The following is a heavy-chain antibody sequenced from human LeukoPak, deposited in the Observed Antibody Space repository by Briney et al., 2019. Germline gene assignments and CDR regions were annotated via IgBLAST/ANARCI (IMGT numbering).Heavy chain of an antibody. J-gene: IGHJ4*02. V-gene: IGHV3-7*01. CDR1: GFTFSSYW. CDR3: ATPSGWYYFGN. Sequence: PGGSLRLSCAASGFTFSSYWMNWVRQAPGKGLEWVAGIKQDGSEKYYVDSVKGRFTISRDNAKNSLYLQMNSLRAEDTAVYYCATPSGWYYFGNWGQGTLVTVSS. D-gene: IGHD6-19*01. CDR2: IKQDGSEK.